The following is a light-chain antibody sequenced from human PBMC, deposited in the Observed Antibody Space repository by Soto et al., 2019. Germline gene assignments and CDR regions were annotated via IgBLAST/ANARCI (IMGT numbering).Light chain of an antibody. CDR1: SSDVGGYNY. CDR2: DVS. J-gene: IGLJ2*01. CDR3: SSFTSTGTLVV. Sequence: QSALTQPASVSGSPGQSITISCTGTSSDVGGYNYVSWYQQHPGKAPKLLIYDVSNRPSWVSNRFSGSKSGNTASLTISGLPAEDEADYYCSSFTSTGTLVVFGGGTQPTLL. V-gene: IGLV2-14*01.